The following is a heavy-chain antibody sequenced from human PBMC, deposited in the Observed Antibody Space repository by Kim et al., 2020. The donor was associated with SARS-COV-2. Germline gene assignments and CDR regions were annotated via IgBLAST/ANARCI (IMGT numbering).Heavy chain of an antibody. CDR1: GFTFSSYS. Sequence: GGSLRLSCAASGFTFSSYSMNWVRQAPGKGLEWVSYISSSSSTIYYADSVKGRFTISRDNAKNSLYLQMNSLRDEDTAVYYCARFQLTKVTLFSDPWYFDLWGRGTLVTVSS. J-gene: IGHJ2*01. CDR2: ISSSSSTI. V-gene: IGHV3-48*02. CDR3: ARFQLTKVTLFSDPWYFDL. D-gene: IGHD1-1*01.